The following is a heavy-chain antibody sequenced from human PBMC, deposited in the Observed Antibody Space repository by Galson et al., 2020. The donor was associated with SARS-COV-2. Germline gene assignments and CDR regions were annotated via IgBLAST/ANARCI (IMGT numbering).Heavy chain of an antibody. CDR1: GFTFDDYA. CDR2: ISWNSGSI. V-gene: IGHV3-9*01. D-gene: IGHD6-19*01. CDR3: AKGGGSGWTRPIDY. J-gene: IGHJ4*02. Sequence: SLKISCAASGFTFDDYAMHWVRQAPGKGLEWVSGISWNSGSIGYADSVKGRFTISRDNAKNSLYLQMNSLRAEDTALYYCAKGGGSGWTRPIDYWGQGTLVTVSS.